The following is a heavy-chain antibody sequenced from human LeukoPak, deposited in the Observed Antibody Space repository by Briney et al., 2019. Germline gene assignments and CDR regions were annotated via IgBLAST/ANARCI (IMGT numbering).Heavy chain of an antibody. V-gene: IGHV3-30-3*01. Sequence: GRSLRLSCAASGFTFSSYAMHWVRQAPGKGLEWVAVISYDGSNKYYADSVKGRFTISRDNSKNTLYLQMNSLRAEDTAVYYCARIPITMIVEADDYWGQGTLVTVSS. J-gene: IGHJ4*02. CDR1: GFTFSSYA. CDR3: ARIPITMIVEADDY. D-gene: IGHD3-22*01. CDR2: ISYDGSNK.